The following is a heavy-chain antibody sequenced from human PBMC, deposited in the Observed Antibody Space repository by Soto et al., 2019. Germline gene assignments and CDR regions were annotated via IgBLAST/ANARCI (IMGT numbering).Heavy chain of an antibody. J-gene: IGHJ4*02. D-gene: IGHD5-12*01. CDR2: MYHSGST. CDR1: GGSISSGGYS. Sequence: SETLSLTCAVSGGSISSGGYSWSWIRQPPGKGLEWIGYMYHSGSTNYNPSLKSRVTISVDTSKNQFSLKLSSVTAADTAVYYCARAYGGYADYWGQGALVTVSS. V-gene: IGHV4-30-2*01. CDR3: ARAYGGYADY.